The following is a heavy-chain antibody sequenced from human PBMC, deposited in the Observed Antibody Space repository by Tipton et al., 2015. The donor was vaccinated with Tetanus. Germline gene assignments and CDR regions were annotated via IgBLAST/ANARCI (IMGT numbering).Heavy chain of an antibody. CDR3: VTSRDSSGYYYYFDY. J-gene: IGHJ4*02. V-gene: IGHV4-31*03. CDR2: IYYSGST. Sequence: TLSLTCTVSGGSISSGGYYWSWIRQHPGKGLEWIGYIYYSGSTYYNPSLKSRVTISVDTSKNQFSLKLSSVTAADTAVYYCVTSRDSSGYYYYFDYWGQGTPVTVSS. D-gene: IGHD3-22*01. CDR1: GGSISSGGYY.